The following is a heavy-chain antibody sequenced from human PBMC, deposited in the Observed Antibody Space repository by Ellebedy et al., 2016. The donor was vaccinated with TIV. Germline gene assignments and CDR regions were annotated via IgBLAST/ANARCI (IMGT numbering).Heavy chain of an antibody. Sequence: PGGSLRLSCAASGFTFSTYEMNWVRQAPGKGLEWVSYITSRGSTIYYADSVKGRFTISRDNAKNSLYLQMNSLRAEDSAFYYCARDSCGGDCYQPGYFDLWGRGTLVTVSS. CDR3: ARDSCGGDCYQPGYFDL. CDR1: GFTFSTYE. J-gene: IGHJ2*01. D-gene: IGHD2-21*02. CDR2: ITSRGSTI. V-gene: IGHV3-48*03.